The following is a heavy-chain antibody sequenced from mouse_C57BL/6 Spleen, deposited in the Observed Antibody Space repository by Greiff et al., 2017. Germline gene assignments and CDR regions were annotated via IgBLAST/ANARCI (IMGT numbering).Heavy chain of an antibody. J-gene: IGHJ2*01. Sequence: QVQLQQSGAELARPGASVKLSCKASGYTFTSYGISWVKQRTGQGLEWIGEIYPRSGNTYYNEKFKGKATLTADKSSSTAYMELRSLTSEDSAVYFCARGPYDGYYCDYWGQGTTLTVSS. CDR1: GYTFTSYG. D-gene: IGHD2-3*01. CDR3: ARGPYDGYYCDY. CDR2: IYPRSGNT. V-gene: IGHV1-81*01.